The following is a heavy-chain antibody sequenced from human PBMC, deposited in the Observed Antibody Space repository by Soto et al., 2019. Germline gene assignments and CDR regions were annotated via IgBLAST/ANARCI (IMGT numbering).Heavy chain of an antibody. CDR3: ARRGDAYGGGWLDP. D-gene: IGHD3-10*01. J-gene: IGHJ5*02. CDR1: GDSIRSSTSY. Sequence: SETLSLTCTVSGDSIRSSTSYWIWVRQPPRKGLEWIGRISSGGSTYYSPSLQSRVTISVDTSKNQFSLRLTSVTAADTAVYYCARRGDAYGGGWLDPWGQEILVT. V-gene: IGHV4-39*01. CDR2: ISSGGST.